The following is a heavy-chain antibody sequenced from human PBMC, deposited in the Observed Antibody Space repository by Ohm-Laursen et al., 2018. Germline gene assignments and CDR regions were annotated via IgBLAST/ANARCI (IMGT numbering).Heavy chain of an antibody. CDR3: ARDSVGLLWVGEPPGY. D-gene: IGHD3-10*01. CDR2: ISRGSDYI. CDR1: GFTFSSYS. Sequence: SLRLSCTAPGFTFSSYSMNWVRQAPGKGLEWVSCISRGSDYIHYGDSVKGRFTISRDNSKNTVYLQMNSLRAEDTAVYYCARDSVGLLWVGEPPGYWGQGTLVTVSS. V-gene: IGHV3-21*01. J-gene: IGHJ4*02.